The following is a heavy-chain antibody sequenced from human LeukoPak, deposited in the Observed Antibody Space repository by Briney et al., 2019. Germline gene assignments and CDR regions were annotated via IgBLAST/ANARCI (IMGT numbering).Heavy chain of an antibody. D-gene: IGHD3-10*01. CDR3: AALGIPLALTF. V-gene: IGHV4-59*01. J-gene: IGHJ1*01. Sequence: SETLSLTCSVSGASISSYYWSWIRQPPGKGPEWIGYIYYSGSTNYNPSLKSRVTMSVDTSKNQFSLKLSSVTAADTAVYYCAALGIPLALTFWGQGTLVTVSS. CDR2: IYYSGST. CDR1: GASISSYY.